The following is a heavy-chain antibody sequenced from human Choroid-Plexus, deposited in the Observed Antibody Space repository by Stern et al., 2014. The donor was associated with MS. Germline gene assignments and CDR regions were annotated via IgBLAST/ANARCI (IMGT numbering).Heavy chain of an antibody. D-gene: IGHD2/OR15-2a*01. CDR3: AKDRQYLTYFFDH. J-gene: IGHJ5*02. V-gene: IGHV3-30*18. CDR1: GFTLGSCA. CDR2: VSYDGSNK. Sequence: LQPGRALRLSCVASGFTLGSCAMPWVRQAPGKGREWVAGVSYDGSNKYYADSVKGRFTISRDNSQNTLYMQMSSLRPEDTAVYYCAKDRQYLTYFFDHWGQGSLVTVSS.